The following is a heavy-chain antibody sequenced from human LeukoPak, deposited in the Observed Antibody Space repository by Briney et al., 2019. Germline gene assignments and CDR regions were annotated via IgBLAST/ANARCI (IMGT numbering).Heavy chain of an antibody. D-gene: IGHD3-10*01. CDR1: GFTLSTYG. CDR3: ARGLFYGSGSPIDY. V-gene: IGHV3-33*01. Sequence: GGCLRLSCAASGFTLSTYGMHWARQAPGEGLEWVAVILYDGSYKYYADSVKGRFTISRDDSKNTLYLQMNSLTAEDTAVYYCARGLFYGSGSPIDYWRQGSVVTV. J-gene: IGHJ4*02. CDR2: ILYDGSYK.